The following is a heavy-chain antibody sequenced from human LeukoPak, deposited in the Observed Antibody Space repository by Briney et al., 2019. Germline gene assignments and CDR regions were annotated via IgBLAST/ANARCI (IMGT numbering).Heavy chain of an antibody. J-gene: IGHJ4*02. CDR3: ARPRYSGYDGVDY. CDR2: ISSSSITI. V-gene: IGHV3-48*04. D-gene: IGHD5-12*01. Sequence: PAGGSLRLSCAASGFTFSDYSMNWVRQAPGKGLEWVSYISSSSITIYYADSVKGRFTISRDNAKNSLYLQMNSLRAEDTAVYYCARPRYSGYDGVDYWGQGTLVTVSS. CDR1: GFTFSDYS.